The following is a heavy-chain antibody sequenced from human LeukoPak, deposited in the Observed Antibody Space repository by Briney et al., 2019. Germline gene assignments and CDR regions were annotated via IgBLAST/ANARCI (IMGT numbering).Heavy chain of an antibody. D-gene: IGHD1-26*01. CDR3: ARATVVGPTAVWFDP. CDR1: GYTFTGYY. J-gene: IGHJ5*02. CDR2: INPNSGGT. Sequence: ASVKVSCKASGYTFTGYYMHWVRQAPGQGLEWMGWINPNSGGTNYAQKFQGRVTMTRDTSISTAYMELSRLRSDDTAVYYCARATVVGPTAVWFDPWGQGTLVTVSS. V-gene: IGHV1-2*02.